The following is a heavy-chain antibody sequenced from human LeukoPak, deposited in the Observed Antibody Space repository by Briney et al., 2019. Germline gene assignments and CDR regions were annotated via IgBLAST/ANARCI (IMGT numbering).Heavy chain of an antibody. J-gene: IGHJ3*02. CDR2: IDWDDDK. V-gene: IGHV2-70*11. D-gene: IGHD5-24*01. CDR1: GFSLSTSGMC. CDR3: ARIRRDGYLRDAFDI. Sequence: SGPTLVNPTQTLTLTCTFSGFSLSTSGMCVSWIRQPPGKALEWLARIDWDDDKYYSTSLKTRLTISKDTSKNQAVLTMTNMDPVDTATYYCARIRRDGYLRDAFDIWGQGTMVTVSS.